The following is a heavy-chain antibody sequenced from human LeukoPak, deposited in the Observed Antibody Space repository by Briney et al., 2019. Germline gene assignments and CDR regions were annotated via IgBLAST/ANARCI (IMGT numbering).Heavy chain of an antibody. V-gene: IGHV1-18*01. Sequence: ASVKVSCKATGYTFTTYGISWVRQAPGQGLEWMGWISAYNGNTNYAQKLQGRVTMTTDTSTSTAYMELRSLRYDDTAVYYCARGGYCSSASCYLRTSGFDYWGQGTLVTVSS. CDR2: ISAYNGNT. J-gene: IGHJ4*02. CDR1: GYTFTTYG. CDR3: ARGGYCSSASCYLRTSGFDY. D-gene: IGHD2-2*01.